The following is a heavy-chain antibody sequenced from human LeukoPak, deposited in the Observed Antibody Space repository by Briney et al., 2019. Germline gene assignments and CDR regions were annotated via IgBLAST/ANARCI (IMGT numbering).Heavy chain of an antibody. V-gene: IGHV4-39*01. Sequence: SETPSLTCTVSGGSITSSSYYWGWIRQPPGKGLEWIGSIYYSGSIYYNPSLKSRVTISVDTSKNQFSLQLRSVTAADTAVYFCTRRGAVAADFDYWGQGTLVTVSS. CDR2: IYYSGSI. D-gene: IGHD6-19*01. CDR1: GGSITSSSYY. CDR3: TRRGAVAADFDY. J-gene: IGHJ4*02.